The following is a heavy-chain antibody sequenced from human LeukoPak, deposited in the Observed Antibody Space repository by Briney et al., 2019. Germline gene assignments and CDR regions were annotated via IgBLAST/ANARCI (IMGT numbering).Heavy chain of an antibody. CDR3: ARLDSGSYAVDY. D-gene: IGHD1-26*01. CDR2: IYSGGST. Sequence: TGGSLRLSCAASGFTVSSNYMSWVRQAPGKGLEWVSVIYSGGSTYYADSVKGRFTISRDNSKNTLYLQMGSPRAEDMAVYYCARLDSGSYAVDYWGQGTLVTVSS. V-gene: IGHV3-66*01. J-gene: IGHJ4*02. CDR1: GFTVSSNY.